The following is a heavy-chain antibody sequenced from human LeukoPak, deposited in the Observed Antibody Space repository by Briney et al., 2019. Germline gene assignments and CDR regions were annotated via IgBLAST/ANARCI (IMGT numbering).Heavy chain of an antibody. D-gene: IGHD6-19*01. CDR3: AKRVAGSEGWFDS. Sequence: PGGSLRLSCTASGFTFSNYGMSWVRQAPGKGLEWVSAITSSGRSKDYTDSAKGRFTISRDNSKNTLYLQMNSLRAEDTAVYYCAKRVAGSEGWFDSWGQGTLVTVSS. V-gene: IGHV3-23*01. CDR2: ITSSGRSK. J-gene: IGHJ5*01. CDR1: GFTFSNYG.